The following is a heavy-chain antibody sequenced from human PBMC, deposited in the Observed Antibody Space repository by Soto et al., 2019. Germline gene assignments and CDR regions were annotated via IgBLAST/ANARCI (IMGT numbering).Heavy chain of an antibody. V-gene: IGHV4-61*01. CDR1: GGSVSSGSYY. CDR3: ARGGGYSDSSGYYFFAY. D-gene: IGHD3-22*01. J-gene: IGHJ4*02. Sequence: KPSETLSLTCTVSGGSVSSGSYYWNWIRQPPGKGLEWIGYIYYSGSTNYNPSLTSRVTMSVDTSKNQFSLKLSSVTAADTAVYYCARGGGYSDSSGYYFFAYWGQGTLVTVSS. CDR2: IYYSGST.